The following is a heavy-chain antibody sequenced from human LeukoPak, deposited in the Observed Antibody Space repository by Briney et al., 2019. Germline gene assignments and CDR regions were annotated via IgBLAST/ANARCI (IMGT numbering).Heavy chain of an antibody. D-gene: IGHD3-22*01. V-gene: IGHV3-21*01. CDR2: ISSSSSYI. J-gene: IGHJ3*02. Sequence: GGSLRLSCAASGFTFSSYSMNWVRQAPGKGLEWVSSISSSSSYIYYADSVKGRFTISRDNAKNSLYLQMNSLRAEDTAVYYCARDHHRRLYDSQARNTFDIWGQGTMVTVSS. CDR1: GFTFSSYS. CDR3: ARDHHRRLYDSQARNTFDI.